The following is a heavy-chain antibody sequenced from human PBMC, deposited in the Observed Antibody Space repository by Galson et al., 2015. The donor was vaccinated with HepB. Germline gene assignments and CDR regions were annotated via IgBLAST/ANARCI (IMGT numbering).Heavy chain of an antibody. J-gene: IGHJ3*02. CDR1: GFTFSNYW. D-gene: IGHD3-10*01. CDR2: IKQDGGEK. V-gene: IGHV3-7*01. CDR3: ARPRGSRVDAFDI. Sequence: SLRLSCASSGFTFSNYWMSWVRQAPGKGLEWVANIKQDGGEKYYVDSVKGRFTISRDNAKNSLYLQMNSLRAEDTAVYYCARPRGSRVDAFDIWGQGTMVTVSS.